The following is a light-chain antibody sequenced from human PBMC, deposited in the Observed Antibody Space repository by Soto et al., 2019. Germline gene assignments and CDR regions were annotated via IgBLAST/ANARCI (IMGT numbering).Light chain of an antibody. V-gene: IGLV2-14*01. J-gene: IGLJ2*01. CDR3: ASYTTSSTLA. CDR2: EVT. Sequence: QSALTQPASVSGSPGQSITISCTGTSSDFATSNYVSWYQQPPGRAPKLILYEVTNRPSGVSNRLAGSKSGNTASLTISGLQAEDEADYYCASYTTSSTLAFGGGTKVTV. CDR1: SSDFATSNY.